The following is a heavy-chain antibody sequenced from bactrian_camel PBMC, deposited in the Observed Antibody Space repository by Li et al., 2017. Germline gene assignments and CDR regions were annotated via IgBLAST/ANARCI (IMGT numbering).Heavy chain of an antibody. V-gene: IGHV3S53*01. D-gene: IGHD5*01. J-gene: IGHJ4*01. CDR3: AEWVGYAKYNR. CDR2: ITSDGQT. Sequence: VQLVESGGDSVQAGGGLRLFCSASGWMYSNYCMGWFRQVAGKGREAVARITSDGQTRYAASVKGRFTISRDNAKNTLYLQMNSLKTEDTAVYYCAEWVGYAKYNRWGQGTQVTVS. CDR1: GWMYSNYC.